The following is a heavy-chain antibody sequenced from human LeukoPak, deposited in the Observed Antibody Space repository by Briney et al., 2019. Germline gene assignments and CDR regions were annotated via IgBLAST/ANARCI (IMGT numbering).Heavy chain of an antibody. CDR1: GGSISSSSYY. V-gene: IGHV4-39*07. Sequence: SETLSLTCTVSGGSISSSSYYWGWIRQPPGKGLEWIGSIYYSGSTYYNPSLKSRVTISVDTSKNQFSLKLSSVTAADTAVYYCARVGRDGSGSYYLDYWGQGTLVTVSS. J-gene: IGHJ4*02. D-gene: IGHD3-10*01. CDR2: IYYSGST. CDR3: ARVGRDGSGSYYLDY.